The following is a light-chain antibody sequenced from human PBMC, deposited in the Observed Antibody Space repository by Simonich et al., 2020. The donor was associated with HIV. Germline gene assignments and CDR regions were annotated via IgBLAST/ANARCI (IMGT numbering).Light chain of an antibody. CDR3: QQYNNRPLT. V-gene: IGKV3-15*01. J-gene: IGKJ4*01. CDR2: SAS. CDR1: QSVSSN. Sequence: EIVMTQSPATLSVSPGERATLSCRARQSVSSNLAWYQQKPGQASRLLIYSASTRATGIPAKFSGSWSGTEFTRTISSMQSEDIAVYYCQQYNNRPLTFGGVTKVEIK.